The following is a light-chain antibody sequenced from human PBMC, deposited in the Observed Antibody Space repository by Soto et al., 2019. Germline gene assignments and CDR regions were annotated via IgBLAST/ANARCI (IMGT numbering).Light chain of an antibody. V-gene: IGKV1-5*03. Sequence: TRSPSTLSACLGCRVTITCRASQTISSWLAWYQQKPGKASKLLIHKPSTLKSGVPSRFSCSGSGTQFTLSIGSPQADACAPYYYQPHRCDSETFAEGTKVDIK. CDR1: QTISSW. CDR2: KPS. CDR3: QPHRCDSET. J-gene: IGKJ1*01.